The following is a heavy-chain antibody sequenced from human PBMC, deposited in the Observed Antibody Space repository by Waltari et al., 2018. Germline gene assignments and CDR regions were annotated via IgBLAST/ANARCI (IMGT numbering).Heavy chain of an antibody. D-gene: IGHD2-2*01. CDR1: GGSISSHY. J-gene: IGHJ4*02. CDR2: IYYNGNT. V-gene: IGHV4-59*11. Sequence: QVQLQESGPGLVKPSETLSLTCTVSGGSISSHYWNWIRQPPGKGLEWIGYIYYNGNTNDNPSLNSRVAISVDTSKNQFSLKLSSVTAADTAVYYCARYCSTTSCNGEHKKSFDYWGQGTLVTVSS. CDR3: ARYCSTTSCNGEHKKSFDY.